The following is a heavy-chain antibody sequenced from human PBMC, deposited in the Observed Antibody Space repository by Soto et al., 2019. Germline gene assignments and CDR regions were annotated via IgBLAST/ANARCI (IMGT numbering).Heavy chain of an antibody. CDR1: GYTFTSYA. Sequence: GASVKVSCKASGYTFTSYARHWVRQAPGQRLEWMGWINAGNGNTKYSQKFQGRVTITRDTSASTAYMELSSLRSEDTAVYYCARGSIAAAGSNWFDPWGQGTLVTVSS. D-gene: IGHD6-13*01. CDR2: INAGNGNT. J-gene: IGHJ5*02. CDR3: ARGSIAAAGSNWFDP. V-gene: IGHV1-3*01.